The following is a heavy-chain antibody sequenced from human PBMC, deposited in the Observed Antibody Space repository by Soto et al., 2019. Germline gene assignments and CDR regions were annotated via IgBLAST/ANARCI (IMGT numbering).Heavy chain of an antibody. Sequence: GGSLRLSCAASGFTFSSYSMNWVRQAPGKGLEWVSSISSSSSYIYYADSVKGRFTISRDNAKNSLYLQMNSLRAEDTAVYYCARDLGGGSCSDYWGQGTLVTVSS. CDR3: ARDLGGGSCSDY. CDR2: ISSSSSYI. J-gene: IGHJ4*02. D-gene: IGHD2-15*01. V-gene: IGHV3-21*01. CDR1: GFTFSSYS.